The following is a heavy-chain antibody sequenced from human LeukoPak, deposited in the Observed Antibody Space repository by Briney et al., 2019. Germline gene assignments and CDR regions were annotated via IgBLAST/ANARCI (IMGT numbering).Heavy chain of an antibody. CDR1: GYTFNNYA. Sequence: ASVKVSCKASGYTFNNYAMSWVRQAPGQGLEWMGWISAYNGNTNYAQKFQDSVTMTTDTSTSTAYMELRSLRSDDTAVYYCARDYYGSGEYWGQGTLVTVSS. J-gene: IGHJ4*02. CDR3: ARDYYGSGEY. V-gene: IGHV1-18*01. CDR2: ISAYNGNT. D-gene: IGHD3-10*01.